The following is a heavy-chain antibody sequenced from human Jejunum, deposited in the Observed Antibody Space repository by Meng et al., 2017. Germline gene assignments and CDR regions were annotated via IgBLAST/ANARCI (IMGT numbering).Heavy chain of an antibody. V-gene: IGHV6-1*01. D-gene: IGHD1-26*01. Sequence: QIQLQQSGPGLVKPSQTLSLTCAISGDSVSSNSAGWNWIRQSPSRGLEWLGRTYYRSKWYIDHAVSVKSRITINPDTSKNQFSLHLNSVTPEDTAVYYCAGGGLVRSTRGYFDYWGQGTLVTVSS. CDR2: TYYRSKWYI. CDR3: AGGGLVRSTRGYFDY. CDR1: GDSVSSNSAG. J-gene: IGHJ4*02.